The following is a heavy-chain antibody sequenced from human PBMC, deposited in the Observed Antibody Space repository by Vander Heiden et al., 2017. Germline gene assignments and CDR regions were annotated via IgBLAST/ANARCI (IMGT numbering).Heavy chain of an antibody. CDR2: INSSSSYI. V-gene: IGHV3-21*01. CDR1: GLTFSSYS. Sequence: EVQLVASGRGLVNPGGSLTPSCAASGLTFSSYSRNWVRQAPGKGLEWVSSINSSSSYIYYADSVKGRFTISRDNAKNSLYLQMNSLRAEDTAVYYCARGTVTVDYWGQGTLVTVSS. J-gene: IGHJ4*02. D-gene: IGHD4-17*01. CDR3: ARGTVTVDY.